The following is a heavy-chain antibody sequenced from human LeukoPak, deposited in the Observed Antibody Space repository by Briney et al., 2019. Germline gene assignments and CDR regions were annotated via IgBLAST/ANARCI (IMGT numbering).Heavy chain of an antibody. CDR1: GGSISNYY. D-gene: IGHD3-22*01. J-gene: IGHJ4*02. Sequence: SETLSLTCAVSGGSISNYYWSWIRQPAGKGLEWIGLIYARGNTNYNPSLKSRVTMSIDTSKNQFSLKLTSVTAADTAVYYCARTPIYYFDNSGYYNWGQGTLVTVSS. V-gene: IGHV4-4*07. CDR2: IYARGNT. CDR3: ARTPIYYFDNSGYYN.